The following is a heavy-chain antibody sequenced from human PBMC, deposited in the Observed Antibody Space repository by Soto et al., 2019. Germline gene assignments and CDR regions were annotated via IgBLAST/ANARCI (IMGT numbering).Heavy chain of an antibody. D-gene: IGHD1-26*01. CDR2: ISGSGTS. CDR1: GFTFSSYP. CDR3: AKVITTDISYWYGMDV. J-gene: IGHJ6*02. Sequence: GGSLRLSCAASGFTFSSYPMVWVRQAPGKGLESISSISGSGTSYYADSVKGRFTIFRDNSENTLYLQMNSLRAEDTAVYYCAKVITTDISYWYGMDVWGQGTTVTVSS. V-gene: IGHV3-23*01.